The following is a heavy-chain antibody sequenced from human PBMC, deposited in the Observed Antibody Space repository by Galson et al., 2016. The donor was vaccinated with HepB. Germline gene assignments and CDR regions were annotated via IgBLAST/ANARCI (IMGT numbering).Heavy chain of an antibody. Sequence: TLSLTCTVSGDSISNDGNYWSWTRQHPGKGLEFIGYIYHSGSTYYNPSLRSRVTISVDTSENQFSLKLSSVTAADTAVYYCARYFDNWGQGILVTVSS. CDR3: ARYFDN. J-gene: IGHJ4*02. V-gene: IGHV4-31*03. CDR2: IYHSGST. CDR1: GDSISNDGNY.